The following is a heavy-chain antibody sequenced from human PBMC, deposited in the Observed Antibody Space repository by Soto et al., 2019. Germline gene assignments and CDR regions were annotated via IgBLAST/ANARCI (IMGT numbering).Heavy chain of an antibody. CDR3: ARDVGSGWYNIDY. D-gene: IGHD6-19*01. V-gene: IGHV3-33*01. Sequence: ESGGGVVQPGRSLRLSCAASGFTFSSYGMHWVRQAPGKGLEWVAVIWYDGSNKYYADSVKGRFTISRDNSKNTLYLQMNSLRAEDTAVYYCARDVGSGWYNIDYWGQGTLVTVSS. J-gene: IGHJ4*02. CDR1: GFTFSSYG. CDR2: IWYDGSNK.